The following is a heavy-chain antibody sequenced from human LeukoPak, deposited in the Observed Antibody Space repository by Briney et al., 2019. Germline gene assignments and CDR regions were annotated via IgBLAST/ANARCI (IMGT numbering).Heavy chain of an antibody. V-gene: IGHV4-59*12. CDR3: ARVGVVVASGYNWFDP. D-gene: IGHD2-15*01. Sequence: SETLSLTCTVSGGSISSYYWSWIRQPPGKGLEWIGYIYYSGSGSTNYNPSLKSRVSISVDTTKNQFSLKLSSVTAADTAVYYCARVGVVVASGYNWFDPWGQGTLVTVSS. CDR2: IYYSGSGST. CDR1: GGSISSYY. J-gene: IGHJ5*02.